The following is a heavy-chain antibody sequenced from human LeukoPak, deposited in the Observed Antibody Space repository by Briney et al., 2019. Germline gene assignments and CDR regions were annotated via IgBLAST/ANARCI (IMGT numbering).Heavy chain of an antibody. CDR2: ISGSGGST. V-gene: IGHV3-23*01. Sequence: PGGSLRLSCAASGFTFSSYAMSWVRQAPGKGLEWVSAISGSGGSTYYADSVKGRFTISRDNAKNTLYLQMNSLRAEDTAVYYCARAQFNYYDSSGYYYPLDYWGQGTLVTVSS. J-gene: IGHJ4*02. D-gene: IGHD3-22*01. CDR1: GFTFSSYA. CDR3: ARAQFNYYDSSGYYYPLDY.